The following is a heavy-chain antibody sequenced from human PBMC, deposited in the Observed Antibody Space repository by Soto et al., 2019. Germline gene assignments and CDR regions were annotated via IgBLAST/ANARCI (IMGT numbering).Heavy chain of an antibody. CDR3: ARDGDSSSGYGGYYYGADG. Sequence: VPLVQSGAEVKKPGASVKVSCKASGYTFTTYGICWVRQAPGQGLEWMGWINTYKGKTNYAQSPQGRVTMTTVTCTNTADMALGSLRSDDTGVYYCARDGDSSSGYGGYYYGADGWGQGTTGTVCS. CDR2: INTYKGKT. V-gene: IGHV1-18*04. J-gene: IGHJ6*02. CDR1: GYTFTTYG. D-gene: IGHD6-13*01.